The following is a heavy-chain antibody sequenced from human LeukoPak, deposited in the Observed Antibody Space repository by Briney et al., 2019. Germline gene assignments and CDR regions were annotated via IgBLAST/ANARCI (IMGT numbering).Heavy chain of an antibody. CDR3: TKSDGYYYYYMDV. J-gene: IGHJ6*03. V-gene: IGHV3-23*01. D-gene: IGHD3-3*01. Sequence: GGSLRLSCAASGFTFSNYAMNWVRQAPGKAMEWVSSLSGSQGASSSHTADSVKGRFTISRDNSKNRLFLEMTDLRPDDTAVYYCTKSDGYYYYYMDVWGKGTAVTVS. CDR1: GFTFSNYA. CDR2: LSGSQGASSS.